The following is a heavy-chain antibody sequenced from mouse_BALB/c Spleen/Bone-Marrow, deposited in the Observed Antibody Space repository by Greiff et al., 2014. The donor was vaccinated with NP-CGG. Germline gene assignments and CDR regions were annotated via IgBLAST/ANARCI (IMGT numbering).Heavy chain of an antibody. D-gene: IGHD1-1*01. CDR3: ARQITTVDYAMDY. CDR1: GYTFTSYW. J-gene: IGHJ4*01. CDR2: INPSTGYT. V-gene: IGHV1-7*01. Sequence: QVQLQQSGAELAKPGASVKMSCKASGYTFTSYWMHWGKQRPGQGLEWIGYINPSTGYTEYNQKFKDKATLTADKSSSTAYMQLSSLTSEDSAVYYCARQITTVDYAMDYWGQGTSVTVSS.